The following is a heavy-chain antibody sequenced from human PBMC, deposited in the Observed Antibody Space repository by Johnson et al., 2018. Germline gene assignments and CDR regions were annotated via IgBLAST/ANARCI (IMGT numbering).Heavy chain of an antibody. J-gene: IGHJ4*02. CDR3: ARDHPDSGTSG. CDR2: ISYDGTNK. D-gene: IGHD1-26*01. V-gene: IGHV3-30*03. Sequence: HVQLQQSGGGVVQPGRSLRLSCAASGFTFDSYAMSWVRQAPGKGLAWVALISYDGTNKFYADSVKGRFTISRDNSKNTLYLQMTSLTTEDTAVYYCARDHPDSGTSGWGPGTLVTVSS. CDR1: GFTFDSYA.